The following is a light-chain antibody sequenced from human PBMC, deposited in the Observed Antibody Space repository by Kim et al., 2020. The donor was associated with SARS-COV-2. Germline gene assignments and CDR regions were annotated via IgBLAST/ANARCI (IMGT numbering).Light chain of an antibody. CDR1: QSVSSY. J-gene: IGKJ4*01. V-gene: IGKV3-11*01. Sequence: LPPGERATLSCRASQSVSSYLAWYQQKPGQAPRLLFYDASNRATGIPVRFSGSGSGTDFTLTISNLEPEDFAVYYCHHRSTWPLTFGGGTKVDIK. CDR3: HHRSTWPLT. CDR2: DAS.